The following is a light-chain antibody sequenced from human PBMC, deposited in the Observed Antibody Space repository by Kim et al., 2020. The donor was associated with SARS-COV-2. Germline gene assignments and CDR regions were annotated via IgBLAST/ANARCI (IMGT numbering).Light chain of an antibody. CDR2: EDS. CDR3: QAWDTSIVV. V-gene: IGLV3-1*01. CDR1: KLGDKY. Sequence: SGSPGQTASLTCSGDKLGDKYACWYQQKPGQSPLLVIYEDSKRPSGIPERFSGSNSGNTATLTISGTQAMDEADYYCQAWDTSIVVFGGGTQLTVL. J-gene: IGLJ2*01.